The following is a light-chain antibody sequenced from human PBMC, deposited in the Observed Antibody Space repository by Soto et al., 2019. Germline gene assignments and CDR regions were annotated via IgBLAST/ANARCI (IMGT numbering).Light chain of an antibody. CDR2: EVS. J-gene: IGLJ3*02. CDR1: SSDVGSYNY. V-gene: IGLV2-14*01. Sequence: QSALTQPASVSGSPGQSITISGTGTSSDVGSYNYVSWYQQHPGKAPKLMIYEVSNRPSGVSNRFSGSKSGNTASLTISGLQAEDEANSYCSSYTSISTRVFGGGTQLTVL. CDR3: SSYTSISTRV.